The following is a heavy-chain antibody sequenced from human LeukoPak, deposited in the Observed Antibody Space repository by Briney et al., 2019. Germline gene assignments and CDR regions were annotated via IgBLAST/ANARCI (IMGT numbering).Heavy chain of an antibody. CDR3: ARSRTGTAAYAADY. J-gene: IGHJ4*02. CDR2: ISSSSSTI. Sequence: GGSLRLSCAASGFTFGSYSMNWVRQAPGKGLEWVSYISSSSSTIYYADSVKGRFTISRDNAKNSLYLQMNSLRGEDTAVYYCARSRTGTAAYAADYWGQGTLVTVSS. D-gene: IGHD6-13*01. CDR1: GFTFGSYS. V-gene: IGHV3-48*01.